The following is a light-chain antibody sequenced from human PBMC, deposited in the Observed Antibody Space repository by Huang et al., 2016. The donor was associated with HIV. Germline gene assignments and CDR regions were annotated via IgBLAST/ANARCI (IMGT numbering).Light chain of an antibody. J-gene: IGKJ3*01. Sequence: IQLTQSPSSLSASVGDRVTITCRASQGISSYLSWYQHKPGKAPKLLIYAASTLQSGVPSRFSGSGSGTDFTLTISSLQPEDLATYYCQQLNSYPEGFTFGPGTKVDIK. CDR2: AAS. CDR3: QQLNSYPEGFT. CDR1: QGISSY. V-gene: IGKV1-9*01.